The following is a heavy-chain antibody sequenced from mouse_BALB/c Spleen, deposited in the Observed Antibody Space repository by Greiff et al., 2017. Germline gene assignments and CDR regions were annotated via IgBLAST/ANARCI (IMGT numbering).Heavy chain of an antibody. J-gene: IGHJ1*01. Sequence: EVMLVESGGGLVKPGGSLKLSCAASGFTFSDYYMYWVRQTPEKRLEWVATISDGGSYTYYPDSVKGRFTISRDNAKNNLYLQMSSLKSEDTAMYYCARDYYGSSYGVWGAGTTVTVSS. CDR2: ISDGGSYT. V-gene: IGHV5-4*02. D-gene: IGHD1-1*01. CDR1: GFTFSDYY. CDR3: ARDYYGSSYGV.